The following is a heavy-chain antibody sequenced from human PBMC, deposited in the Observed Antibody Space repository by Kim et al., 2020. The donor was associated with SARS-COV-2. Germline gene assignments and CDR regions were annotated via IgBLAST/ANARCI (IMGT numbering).Heavy chain of an antibody. Sequence: ASVKVSCKASGYIFTGRHIHWVRQAPGQGLDWMGWINPNSGDTKPAQKFQGRVTMTRDTSISTAYMEVTSLRSDDTAMYYCAREPPSGWAVDYWGQGTLVTVSP. CDR3: AREPPSGWAVDY. CDR1: GYIFTGRH. V-gene: IGHV1-2*02. D-gene: IGHD6-19*01. CDR2: INPNSGDT. J-gene: IGHJ4*02.